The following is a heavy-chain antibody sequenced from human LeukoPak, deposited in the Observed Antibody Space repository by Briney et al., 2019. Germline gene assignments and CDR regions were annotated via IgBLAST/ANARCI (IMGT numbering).Heavy chain of an antibody. Sequence: GGSLRLSCAASGITLSDFWFSWVRQAPGKGLEWVARIKAKIHGETIDYAAPVRGRFIISRDDSKNTLYLQMNSLKTEDTGVYYCTTDFLGATSWGQGTLVTVSS. J-gene: IGHJ4*02. D-gene: IGHD1-26*01. CDR1: GITLSDFW. CDR3: TTDFLGATS. CDR2: IKAKIHGETI. V-gene: IGHV3-15*01.